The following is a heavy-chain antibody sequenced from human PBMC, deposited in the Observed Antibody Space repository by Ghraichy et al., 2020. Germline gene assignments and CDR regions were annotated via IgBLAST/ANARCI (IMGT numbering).Heavy chain of an antibody. CDR1: GDSVSSNSAA. CDR2: TYYRSKWYN. V-gene: IGHV6-1*01. D-gene: IGHD1-26*01. J-gene: IGHJ6*02. CDR3: ARDLGYSGSYGYYYYYGMDV. Sequence: TLSLTCAISGDSVSSNSAAWNWIRQSPSRGLEWLGRTYYRSKWYNDYAVSVKSRITINPDTSKNQFSLQLNSVTPEDTAVYYCARDLGYSGSYGYYYYYGMDVWGQGTTVTVSS.